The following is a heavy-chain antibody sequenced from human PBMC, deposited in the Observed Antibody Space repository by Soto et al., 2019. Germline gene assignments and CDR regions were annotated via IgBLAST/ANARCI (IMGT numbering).Heavy chain of an antibody. CDR3: ARGPYDSSGYYFDY. D-gene: IGHD3-22*01. V-gene: IGHV6-1*01. CDR1: GDSVSSNSAA. Sequence: KQSQTLSLTCAISGDSVSSNSAAWNWIRQSPSRGLEWLGRTYYRSKWYNDYAVSVKSRITINPDTSKNQFSLQLNSVTPDDAAVYYCARGPYDSSGYYFDYWGQGTLVTVSS. J-gene: IGHJ4*02. CDR2: TYYRSKWYN.